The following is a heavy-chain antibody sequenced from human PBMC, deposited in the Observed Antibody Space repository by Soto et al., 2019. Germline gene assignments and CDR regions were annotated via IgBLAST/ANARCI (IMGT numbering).Heavy chain of an antibody. Sequence: QVQLQESGPGLVKPSGTLSLTCALSGASIITDKWWSWVRQPPGKEMEWIGEIYHSGNTNFNPSVKSRVTISVDTSKNQFSLTVSSVTAAATAIYYCARASSSSKLRGVVINWGQGTLVTVSS. J-gene: IGHJ4*02. CDR3: ARASSSSKLRGVVIN. V-gene: IGHV4-4*02. CDR1: GASIITDKW. CDR2: IYHSGNT. D-gene: IGHD3-10*01.